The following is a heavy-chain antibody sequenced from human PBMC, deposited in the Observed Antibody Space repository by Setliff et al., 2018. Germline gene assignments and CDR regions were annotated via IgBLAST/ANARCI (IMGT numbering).Heavy chain of an antibody. CDR2: VSYSGST. J-gene: IGHJ6*03. D-gene: IGHD3-22*01. CDR1: GGSISSGTYS. CDR3: ATYMYRSGYYGQGYYYYMAI. Sequence: PSETLSLTCTVSGGSISSGTYSWAWIRQPPGKGLEWIGSVSYSGSTYYNPSLSSRVTISVDTSNNQFSLKLSSVTAADTAVYYCATYMYRSGYYGQGYYYYMAIWGKGTTVTVSS. V-gene: IGHV4-39*01.